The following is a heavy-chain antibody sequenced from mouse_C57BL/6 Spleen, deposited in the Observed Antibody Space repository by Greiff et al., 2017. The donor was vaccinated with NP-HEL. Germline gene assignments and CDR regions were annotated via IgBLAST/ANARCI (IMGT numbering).Heavy chain of an antibody. CDR3: ARRIPPYYYGSSYEGYAMDY. J-gene: IGHJ4*01. Sequence: VQLPQSGPELVKPGASVKISCKASGYTFTDYYMNWVKQSHGKSLEWIGDINPNNGGTSYNQKFKGKATLTVYKSYSTAYMELRSLTSEDSAVYYCARRIPPYYYGSSYEGYAMDYWGQGTSVTVSS. D-gene: IGHD1-1*01. CDR2: INPNNGGT. V-gene: IGHV1-26*01. CDR1: GYTFTDYY.